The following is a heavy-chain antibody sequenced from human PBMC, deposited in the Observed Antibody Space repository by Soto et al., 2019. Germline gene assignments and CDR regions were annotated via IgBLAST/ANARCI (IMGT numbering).Heavy chain of an antibody. CDR1: GGSISTSGCY. D-gene: IGHD3-10*01. J-gene: IGHJ5*02. Sequence: SETLSLTCNVSGGSISTSGCYWGWLRQPPGKGLEWIASIYYSGSTYYNPSLKSRVTIAAHTSKNQISLKLSSADVADTAVYYCARHIYYYLTWGQGTLVTVSS. CDR3: ARHIYYYLT. V-gene: IGHV4-39*01. CDR2: IYYSGST.